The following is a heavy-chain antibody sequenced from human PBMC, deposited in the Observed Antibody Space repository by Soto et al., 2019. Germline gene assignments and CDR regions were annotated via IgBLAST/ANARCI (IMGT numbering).Heavy chain of an antibody. CDR2: INPSGAIT. V-gene: IGHV1-46*03. CDR3: ARSYSASSPFAY. Sequence: QVQLVQSGAEVKKPGASLKVSCKASGYTFTSHYMQWVRQAPGQGLEWMGIINPSGAITSYAQKFQGRVTMTRDTAASTVYMELSSLRSEDTAVYYCARSYSASSPFAYWGQGTLVIVSS. J-gene: IGHJ4*02. CDR1: GYTFTSHY. D-gene: IGHD6-6*01.